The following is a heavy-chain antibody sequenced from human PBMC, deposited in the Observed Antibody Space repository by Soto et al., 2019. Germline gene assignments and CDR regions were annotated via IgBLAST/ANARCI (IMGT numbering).Heavy chain of an antibody. J-gene: IGHJ4*02. D-gene: IGHD2-8*02. CDR3: VRDLHEPLATDALRVAN. CDR1: GFTFSSYE. Sequence: GRSLRLSCAASGFTFSSYEMHWVRQAPGKGLEWISYISSTGSGTLYADSVRGRFTMSRDNTKNSVSLQMSSLRAEDTAVYYCVRDLHEPLATDALRVANWGQGTQVTVSS. V-gene: IGHV3-48*03. CDR2: ISSTGSGT.